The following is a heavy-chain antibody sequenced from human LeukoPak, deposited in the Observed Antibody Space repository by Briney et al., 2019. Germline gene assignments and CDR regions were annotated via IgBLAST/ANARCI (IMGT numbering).Heavy chain of an antibody. D-gene: IGHD1-1*01. V-gene: IGHV3-48*03. Sequence: GGSLRLSCAASGFTFSSYEMNWVRQAPGKGLEWVSYISSSGTTIYHADSVKGRSTISRDNAKNSLYLQMNSLRAEDAGLYYCAGGPTTGNLDYWGQRSLVTVSS. CDR2: ISSSGTTI. CDR1: GFTFSSYE. J-gene: IGHJ4*02. CDR3: AGGPTTGNLDY.